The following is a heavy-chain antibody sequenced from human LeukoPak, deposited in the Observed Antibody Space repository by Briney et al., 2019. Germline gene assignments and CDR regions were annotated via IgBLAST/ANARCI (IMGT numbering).Heavy chain of an antibody. CDR1: GGSISSHY. V-gene: IGHV4-59*11. D-gene: IGHD3-22*01. J-gene: IGHJ4*02. CDR2: IYYSGST. CDR3: ARDGEAYDSSGYYD. Sequence: SETLSLTCTVSGGSISSHYWSWIRQPPGKGLEWIGYIYYSGSTNYNPSLKSPVAISVDTSKNQFSLKLSSVTAADTAVYYCARDGEAYDSSGYYDWGQGTLVTVSS.